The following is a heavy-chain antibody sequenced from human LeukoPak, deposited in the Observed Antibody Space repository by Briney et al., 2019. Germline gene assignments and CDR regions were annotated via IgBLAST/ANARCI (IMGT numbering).Heavy chain of an antibody. CDR3: GVAVAGTRWFDP. V-gene: IGHV4-4*02. J-gene: IGHJ5*02. Sequence: SETLSLTCAVSGGSISSTNWWSWVRQTPGKGLEWIGEIWHSGITNFNPSLKSRLTMSVDKSKNQFSLKLSSVTDADTAVYYCGVAVAGTRWFDPWGQGTLVTVSS. D-gene: IGHD6-13*01. CDR2: IWHSGIT. CDR1: GGSISSTNW.